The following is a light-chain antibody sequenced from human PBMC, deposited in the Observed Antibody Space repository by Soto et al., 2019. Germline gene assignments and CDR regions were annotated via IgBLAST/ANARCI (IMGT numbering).Light chain of an antibody. CDR1: QSVGSN. CDR2: DAS. J-gene: IGKJ1*01. V-gene: IGKV3-20*01. Sequence: EVVLTQSPATLSVSPRAGATLSCRASQSVGSNLAWYQQKPSQTPRVLINDASRRATGIPDRFSGSGSGTDFTLSISRLEPEDFAVYYCQQYSSLWTFGQGTKVDIK. CDR3: QQYSSLWT.